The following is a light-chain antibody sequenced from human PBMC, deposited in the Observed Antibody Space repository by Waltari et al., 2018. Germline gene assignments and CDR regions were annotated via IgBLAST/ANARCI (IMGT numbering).Light chain of an antibody. CDR1: QSVTSSH. J-gene: IGKJ4*01. CDR3: QQYNNWPLT. Sequence: EIVMTQSPATLSVSPGERATLSCRASQSVTSSHLVWYQQKPGQPPRLLIYGVSTRATGIPARFSGSGSGTEFTLTISSLQSEDFAVYYCQQYNNWPLTFGGGTKVEIK. V-gene: IGKV3-15*01. CDR2: GVS.